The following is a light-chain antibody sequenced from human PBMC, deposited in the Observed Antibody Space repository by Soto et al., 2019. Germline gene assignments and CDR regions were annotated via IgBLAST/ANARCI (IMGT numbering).Light chain of an antibody. J-gene: IGLJ1*01. CDR2: DVS. Sequence: QSALTQPRSVSGSPGQSVTISCTGTSSDVGNYNYVSWYQQYPGKVPKLMIYDVSKRPSGVPDRFSGSKSGNTASLTISGLQTEAEADYYCCSYAGSFIFVFGTGTKVTVL. V-gene: IGLV2-11*01. CDR3: CSYAGSFIFV. CDR1: SSDVGNYNY.